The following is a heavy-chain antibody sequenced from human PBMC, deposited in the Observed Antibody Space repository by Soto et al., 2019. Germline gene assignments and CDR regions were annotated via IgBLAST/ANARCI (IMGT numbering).Heavy chain of an antibody. J-gene: IGHJ6*02. CDR1: GGSFSGYY. CDR3: ASARLSSGWYYYYYYDGMDV. D-gene: IGHD6-19*01. V-gene: IGHV4-34*01. CDR2: INHSGST. Sequence: QVQLQQWGAGLLKPSETLSLTCAVYGGSFSGYYWSWIRQPPGKGLEWIGEINHSGSTNYNPSLKSRVTISVDTAKNQFSLKLSAVTAADTAVYYCASARLSSGWYYYYYYDGMDVWGQGTTVTVSS.